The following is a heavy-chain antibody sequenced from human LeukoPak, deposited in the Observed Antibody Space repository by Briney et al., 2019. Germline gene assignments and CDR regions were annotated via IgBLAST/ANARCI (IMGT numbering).Heavy chain of an antibody. Sequence: QPGGSLRLSCAASGFTFSSYAMHWVRQAPGKGLEWVAVISYDGSNKYYADSVKGRFTISRDNSKNTLYLQMNSLRAEDTAVYYCARPNYDSSGYYYGYWGQGTLVTVSS. CDR1: GFTFSSYA. CDR3: ARPNYDSSGYYYGY. CDR2: ISYDGSNK. J-gene: IGHJ4*02. V-gene: IGHV3-30*04. D-gene: IGHD3-22*01.